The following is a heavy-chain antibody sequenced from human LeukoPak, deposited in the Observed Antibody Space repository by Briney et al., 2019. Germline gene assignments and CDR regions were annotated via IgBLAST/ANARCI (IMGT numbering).Heavy chain of an antibody. V-gene: IGHV4-61*02. Sequence: SQTLSLTCTVSGDSSTRGSFYWSWIRQPAGKGLEWIGRIFTLGSTNYNPSLKSRVTISIQKSTNHLSTNVLSLQLRSVTAADTAVYYCVRELDSGGDFDSWGQGILVTVSS. CDR3: VRELDSGGDFDS. J-gene: IGHJ4*02. CDR2: IFTLGST. CDR1: GDSSTRGSFY. D-gene: IGHD2-21*01.